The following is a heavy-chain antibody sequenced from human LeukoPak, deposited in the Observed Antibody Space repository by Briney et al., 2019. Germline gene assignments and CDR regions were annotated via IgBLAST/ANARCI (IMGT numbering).Heavy chain of an antibody. CDR1: GFTFSSYA. D-gene: IGHD3-22*01. V-gene: IGHV3-30-3*01. CDR3: AKDEHYYDSSGYADY. CDR2: ISYDGSNK. Sequence: GGSLRLSCAASGFTFSSYAMHWVRQAPGKGLEWVALISYDGSNKYYADSVKGRFTISRDNAKKSLYLQMNSLRAGDTAVYYCAKDEHYYDSSGYADYWGQGTLVSVSS. J-gene: IGHJ4*02.